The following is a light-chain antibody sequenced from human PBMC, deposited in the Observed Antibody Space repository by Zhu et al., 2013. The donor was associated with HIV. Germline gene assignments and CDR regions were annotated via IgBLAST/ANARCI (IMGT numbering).Light chain of an antibody. CDR1: QTVSSSY. V-gene: IGKV3-20*01. J-gene: IGKJ2*01. CDR2: GAS. CDR3: QHYGFSSRYT. Sequence: EIVLTQSPGTLSLSPGERATLACRASQTVSSSYLAWYQQKPGQAPRLLISGASTRATGIADRFSGSGSGTDFTLTISRLEPEDFAVYYRQHYGFSSRYTFGQGTKLEIK.